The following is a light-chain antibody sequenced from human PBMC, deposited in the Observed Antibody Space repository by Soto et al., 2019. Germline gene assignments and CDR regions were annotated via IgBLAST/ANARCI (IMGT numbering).Light chain of an antibody. J-gene: IGKJ5*01. CDR2: YTS. V-gene: IGKV3-11*01. Sequence: EIVLTQSPATLSSSPGETATLSCRASQYVGTRLASYQHKPGQAPRLLIYYTSNRATGIPARFSGSGSGKDFTLTINSLAPEDFAIYYCHQRQSWPRTFGQGTDWRL. CDR3: HQRQSWPRT. CDR1: QYVGTR.